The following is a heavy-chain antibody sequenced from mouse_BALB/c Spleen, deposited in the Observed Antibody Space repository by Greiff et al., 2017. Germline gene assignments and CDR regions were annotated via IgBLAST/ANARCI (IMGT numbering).Heavy chain of an antibody. CDR2: ISDGGSYT. V-gene: IGHV5-4*02. CDR3: ARDQGNYYAMDY. Sequence: EVQLVESGGGLVKPGGSLKLSCAASGFTFSDYYMYWVRQTPEKRLEWVATISDGGSYTYYPDSVKGRFTITRDNAKNNLYLQMSSLKSEDTAMYYCARDQGNYYAMDYWGQGTSVTVSS. J-gene: IGHJ4*01. CDR1: GFTFSDYY. D-gene: IGHD2-1*01.